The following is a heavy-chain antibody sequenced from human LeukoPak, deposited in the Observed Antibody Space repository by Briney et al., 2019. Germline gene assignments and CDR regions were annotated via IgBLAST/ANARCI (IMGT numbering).Heavy chain of an antibody. CDR1: GGAFCGYY. D-gene: IGHD2-15*01. Sequence: PSGTLSLTSAVYGGAFCGYYWSWIRHPPGEGLEWLWEINHSGGANYTPSLKSRVTISVDTSKTQFSLKLSSVTAADTAVYYCARGVYCSGGNCYRPLDYWGQGTLVTVSS. CDR2: INHSGGA. J-gene: IGHJ4*02. V-gene: IGHV4-34*01. CDR3: ARGVYCSGGNCYRPLDY.